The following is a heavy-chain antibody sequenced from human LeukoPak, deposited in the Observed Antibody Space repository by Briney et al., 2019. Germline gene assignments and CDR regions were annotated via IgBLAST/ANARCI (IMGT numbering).Heavy chain of an antibody. V-gene: IGHV3-7*01. J-gene: IGHJ6*03. CDR3: ATVCSTSCYGYYMDV. CDR1: GFTFSSYW. D-gene: IGHD2-2*01. CDR2: IKQDGSEK. Sequence: GGSLRLSCTASGFTFSSYWMTWVRQAPGKGLEWVANIKQDGSEKHYVDSVKGRFSISRDNAKKSLYLEMNSLRAEDTAVYYCATVCSTSCYGYYMDVWGKGTTVTVSS.